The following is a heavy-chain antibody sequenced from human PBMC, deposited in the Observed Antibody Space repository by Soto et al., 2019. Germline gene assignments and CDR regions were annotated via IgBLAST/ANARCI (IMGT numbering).Heavy chain of an antibody. J-gene: IGHJ4*02. CDR1: GYTFTSYY. V-gene: IGHV1-46*01. CDR3: AREYYYDFWSGFLDY. CDR2: INPSGGST. Sequence: ASVKVSCKASGYTFTSYYMHWVRQAPGQRLEWMGIINPSGGSTSYAQKFQGRVTMTRDTSTSTVYMELSSLRSEDTAVYYCAREYYYDFWSGFLDYWGQGTLVTVSS. D-gene: IGHD3-3*01.